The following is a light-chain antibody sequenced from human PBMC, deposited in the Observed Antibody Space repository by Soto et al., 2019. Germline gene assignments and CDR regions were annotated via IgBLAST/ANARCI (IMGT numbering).Light chain of an antibody. Sequence: DIHMTQSRSTLSASVGDRVTITCLASQSISSWLAWYQQKPGKAPKLLIYDASSLESGVPSRFSGSGSGTEFTLTLRSLQPDDFATYYCQQYNSYPGTFGQGTKVDI. CDR3: QQYNSYPGT. CDR2: DAS. J-gene: IGKJ1*01. V-gene: IGKV1-5*01. CDR1: QSISSW.